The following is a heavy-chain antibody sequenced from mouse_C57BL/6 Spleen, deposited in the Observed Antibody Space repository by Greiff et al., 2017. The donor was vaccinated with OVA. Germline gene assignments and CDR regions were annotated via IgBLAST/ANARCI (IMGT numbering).Heavy chain of an antibody. CDR2: IYPSDSET. Sequence: VQLQQPGAELVRPGSSVKLSCKASGYTFTSYWMDWVKQRPGQGLEWIGNIYPSDSETHYNQKFKDKATLTVDKSSSTAYMQLSSLTSEDSAVYYCARSPFYAMDYWGQGTSGTVSS. J-gene: IGHJ4*01. V-gene: IGHV1-61*01. CDR3: ARSPFYAMDY. CDR1: GYTFTSYW.